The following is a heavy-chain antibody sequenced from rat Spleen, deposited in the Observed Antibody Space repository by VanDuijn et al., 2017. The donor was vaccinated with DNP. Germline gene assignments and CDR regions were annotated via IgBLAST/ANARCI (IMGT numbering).Heavy chain of an antibody. CDR1: GFTFSDYN. CDR2: ITYNAGST. D-gene: IGHD1-12*01. J-gene: IGHJ4*01. CDR3: TRHRTIMPYYYAMDA. Sequence: EVQLVESGGGLVQPGRSLKLSCVASGFTFSDYNMAWVRQAPKRGLGWVATITYNAGSTYYRDSVKGRFTISRDNAKNTLYLQMDSLRSEDTATYYCTRHRTIMPYYYAMDAWGQGASVTVSS. V-gene: IGHV5-7*01.